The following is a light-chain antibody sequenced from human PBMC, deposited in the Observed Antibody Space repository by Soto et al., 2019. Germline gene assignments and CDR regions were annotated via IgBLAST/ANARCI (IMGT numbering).Light chain of an antibody. CDR1: QGIHRY. J-gene: IGKJ4*01. CDR2: GES. CDR3: QNYNNDLRT. Sequence: DVQMTQSPSSLSASVGDRVTITCRASQGIHRYLAWYQQKPGKAPKLLMYGESTVQSGVPSRFNASEYGTEFTLNISSLQPEDVANYYCQNYNNDLRTFGGGNSVEIK. V-gene: IGKV1-27*01.